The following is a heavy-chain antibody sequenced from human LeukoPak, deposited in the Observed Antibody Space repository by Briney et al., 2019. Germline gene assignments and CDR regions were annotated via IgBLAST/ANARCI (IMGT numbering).Heavy chain of an antibody. V-gene: IGHV3-23*01. J-gene: IGHJ4*02. Sequence: GGSLRLSCAASGFTFSSYAMSWVRQAPGKGLEWVSAISGSGGSTYYADSVKGRFTISRDNSKNTLYLQMNSLRAEDTAVYYCAKVSDYDFWSGHRYFAYWGQGTLVTVSS. D-gene: IGHD3-3*01. CDR1: GFTFSSYA. CDR2: ISGSGGST. CDR3: AKVSDYDFWSGHRYFAY.